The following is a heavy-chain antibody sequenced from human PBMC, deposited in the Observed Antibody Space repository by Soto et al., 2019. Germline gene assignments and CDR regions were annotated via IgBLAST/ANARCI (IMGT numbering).Heavy chain of an antibody. J-gene: IGHJ6*02. Sequence: SVKFSCKASRVAFNKFIVTWVRQAPGLGLEWVGGIIPVFGTANYAQKFQGRVTITADESTSTSHMEVNNLRSEDTAVYYCAKVRYSSPMGYYYGMDVWGQGTTVTVSS. D-gene: IGHD2-2*01. CDR3: AKVRYSSPMGYYYGMDV. V-gene: IGHV1-69*13. CDR2: IIPVFGTA. CDR1: RVAFNKFI.